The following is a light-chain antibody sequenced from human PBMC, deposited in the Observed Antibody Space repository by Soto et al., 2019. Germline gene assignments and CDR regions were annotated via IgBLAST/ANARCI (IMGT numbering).Light chain of an antibody. Sequence: NFLLTQPHSVSGSPGKTVTISCTRSSGSIASTYVQWYQQRPGSSPTTVIYEDHQSPSGVPDRFSGSIDSSSNSASLTISGLKPEDEADYYCQSYDSSNQVFGGGTKLTVL. CDR3: QSYDSSNQV. J-gene: IGLJ3*02. V-gene: IGLV6-57*01. CDR2: EDH. CDR1: SGSIASTY.